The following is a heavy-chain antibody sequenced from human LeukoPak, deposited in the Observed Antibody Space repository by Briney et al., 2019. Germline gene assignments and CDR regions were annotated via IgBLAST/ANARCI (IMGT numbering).Heavy chain of an antibody. CDR2: IYYSGST. CDR1: GGSISFYY. CDR3: ARAVGGYYMDV. V-gene: IGHV4-59*01. J-gene: IGHJ6*03. Sequence: SETLSLTCTVSGGSISFYYWSWIRQPPGKGLEWIGYIYYSGSTNYNPSLKSRVTISVDTSKNQFSLKLSSVTAADAAVYYCARAVGGYYMDVWGKGTTVTVSS. D-gene: IGHD2-15*01.